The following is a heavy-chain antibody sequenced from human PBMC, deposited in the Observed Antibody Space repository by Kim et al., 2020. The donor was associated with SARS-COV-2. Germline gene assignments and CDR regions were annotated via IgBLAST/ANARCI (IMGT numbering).Heavy chain of an antibody. Sequence: GESLKISCKASGYTFISHWIGWVRQMPGKGLEWMGVIHPDDSVTRYSPSFQGQVTFSADKSITTVYLQWSSLKASDTAMYYCARPSCSDGSCFSFDAFDIWGQATLVTVSS. CDR1: GYTFISHW. V-gene: IGHV5-51*01. D-gene: IGHD2-15*01. J-gene: IGHJ3*02. CDR3: ARPSCSDGSCFSFDAFDI. CDR2: IHPDDSVT.